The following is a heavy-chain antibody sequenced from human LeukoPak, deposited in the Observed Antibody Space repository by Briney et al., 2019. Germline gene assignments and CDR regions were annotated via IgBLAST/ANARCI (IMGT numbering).Heavy chain of an antibody. Sequence: GGSLRLSCSASGFTFSSYAMHWVRQAPGKGLEWVALISYDGSNKYYADSVKGRFTISRDNPKNTLYLQMNSLRAEDTAVYYCAREVTDAFDIWGQGTMVTVSS. CDR2: ISYDGSNK. CDR3: AREVTDAFDI. V-gene: IGHV3-30-3*01. CDR1: GFTFSSYA. J-gene: IGHJ3*02.